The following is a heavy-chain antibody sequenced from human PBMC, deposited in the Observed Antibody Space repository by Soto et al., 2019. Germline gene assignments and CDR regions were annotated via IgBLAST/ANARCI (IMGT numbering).Heavy chain of an antibody. J-gene: IGHJ6*02. CDR3: TTDGDGGVTTNYYGMDV. Sequence: GGSLRLSCAASGFTFSNAWMNWVRQAPGKGLEWVGRIKSKTDGGTTDYAAPVKGRFTISRDDSKNTLYLQMNSLKTEDTAVYYCTTDGDGGVTTNYYGMDVWGQGTTVTVSS. CDR1: GFTFSNAW. V-gene: IGHV3-15*07. D-gene: IGHD3-16*01. CDR2: IKSKTDGGTT.